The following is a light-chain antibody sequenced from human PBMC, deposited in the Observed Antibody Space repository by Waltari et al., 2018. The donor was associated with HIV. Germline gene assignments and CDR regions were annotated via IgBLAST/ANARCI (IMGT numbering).Light chain of an antibody. CDR1: SSDMSTYDF. Sequence: QSALTQPASVSGSPGQSITISCSGTSSDMSTYDFVSWYQKHPANAPKLLIYDVTARPSGVSRRFSGSKSGSTASLTISSIQADDESDYYCSSYTTSNTVVFGPGTKLSVL. J-gene: IGLJ2*01. CDR2: DVT. V-gene: IGLV2-14*03. CDR3: SSYTTSNTVV.